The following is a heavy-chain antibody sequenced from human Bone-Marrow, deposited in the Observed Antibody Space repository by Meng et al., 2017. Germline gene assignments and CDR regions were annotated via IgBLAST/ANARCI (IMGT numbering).Heavy chain of an antibody. D-gene: IGHD6-19*01. CDR3: ARSVSGWYDY. CDR1: GFTFSSYW. J-gene: IGHJ4*02. CDR2: INSDGSST. V-gene: IGHV3-74*01. Sequence: GESLKISCAASGFTFSSYWMHWVRQAPGKGLVWVSRINSDGSSTSYADSVKGRFTISRDNAKNTLYLQMNSLRAEDTAVYYCARSVSGWYDYWGQGTLVTVSS.